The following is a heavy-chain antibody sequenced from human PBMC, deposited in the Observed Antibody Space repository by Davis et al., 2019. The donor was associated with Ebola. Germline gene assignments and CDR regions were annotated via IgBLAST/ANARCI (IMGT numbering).Heavy chain of an antibody. CDR1: GFTFSTYA. D-gene: IGHD3-16*01. V-gene: IGHV3-23*01. CDR3: AKSGGVLGQVDF. CDR2: ISAGGGST. Sequence: GESLKISCAASGFTFSTYAMGWVRQAPGKGLEWVSAISAGGGSTYYADSVKGRFTISRDNSKNTLYLQMSSLRAEDTAVYYCAKSGGVLGQVDFWGQGTLVTVSS. J-gene: IGHJ4*02.